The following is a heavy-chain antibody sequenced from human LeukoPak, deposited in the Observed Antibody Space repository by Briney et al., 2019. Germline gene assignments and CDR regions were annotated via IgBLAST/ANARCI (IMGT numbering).Heavy chain of an antibody. D-gene: IGHD1-26*01. CDR1: GGSFSIYS. CDR3: AGVASGDYSPFDY. J-gene: IGHJ4*02. Sequence: SETLSLTCAVSGGSFSIYSWIWIRQPAGKGLEWIGRIYTSGSTNYNPSLKSRVTISADKSKNQFSLKLNSVTSADTAGYYCAGVASGDYSPFDYWGQGTLVAVCS. CDR2: IYTSGST. V-gene: IGHV4-4*07.